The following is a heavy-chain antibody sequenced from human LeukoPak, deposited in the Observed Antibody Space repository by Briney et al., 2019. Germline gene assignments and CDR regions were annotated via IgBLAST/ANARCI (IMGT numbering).Heavy chain of an antibody. CDR3: AKANVDMVRGVIAY. V-gene: IGHV3-23*01. Sequence: GGSLRLSCAASGFTFSSYAMSWVRQAPGKGLEWVSVISGIDGSTYYTDSVKGRFTISRDTSKNTLYLQMNSLRAEDTALYYCAKANVDMVRGVIAYWGQGTLVTVSS. CDR1: GFTFSSYA. J-gene: IGHJ4*02. CDR2: ISGIDGST. D-gene: IGHD3-10*01.